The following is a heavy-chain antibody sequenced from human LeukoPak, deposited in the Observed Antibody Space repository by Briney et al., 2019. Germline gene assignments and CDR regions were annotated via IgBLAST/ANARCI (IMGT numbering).Heavy chain of an antibody. Sequence: SETLSLTCTVSGDSISSGDYYWGWVRQHPGKGLEWIGYIYYSGRTSYSPSLKSRLTLSVDTSKNQFSLKLTSVTAADTAVYYCARVPLVWGQGSLVTVSS. V-gene: IGHV4-31*03. CDR2: IYYSGRT. J-gene: IGHJ4*02. CDR3: ARVPLV. CDR1: GDSISSGDYY.